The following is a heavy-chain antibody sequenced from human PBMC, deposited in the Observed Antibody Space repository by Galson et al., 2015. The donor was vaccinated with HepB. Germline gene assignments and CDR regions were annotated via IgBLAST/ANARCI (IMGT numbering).Heavy chain of an antibody. CDR2: IIPILGIA. J-gene: IGHJ6*03. V-gene: IGHV1-69*04. Sequence: SVKVSCKASGGTFSSYAISWVRQAPGQGLEWMGRIIPILGIANYAQKFQGRVTITADKSTSTAYMELSSLRSEDTAVYYCAREGEYYYDSSGYYYDYYYYYYMDVWGKGTTVTVSS. CDR3: AREGEYYYDSSGYYYDYYYYYYMDV. CDR1: GGTFSSYA. D-gene: IGHD3-22*01.